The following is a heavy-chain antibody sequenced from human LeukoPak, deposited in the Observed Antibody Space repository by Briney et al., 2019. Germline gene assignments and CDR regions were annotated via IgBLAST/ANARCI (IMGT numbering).Heavy chain of an antibody. J-gene: IGHJ4*02. CDR1: GLTFSSYG. CDR2: IRYDGSNK. Sequence: GGSLRLSCAASGLTFSSYGMHWVRQAPGKGLEWVAFIRYDGSNKYYADSVKGRFTISRDNSKNTLYLQMNSLRAEDTAVYYCAKDYSGYSYGRRGYFDYWGQGTLVTVSS. V-gene: IGHV3-30*02. CDR3: AKDYSGYSYGRRGYFDY. D-gene: IGHD5-18*01.